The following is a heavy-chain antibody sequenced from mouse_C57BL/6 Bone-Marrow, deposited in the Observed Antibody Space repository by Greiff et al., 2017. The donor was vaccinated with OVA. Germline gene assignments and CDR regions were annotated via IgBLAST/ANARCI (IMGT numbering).Heavy chain of an antibody. J-gene: IGHJ4*01. D-gene: IGHD2-2*01. V-gene: IGHV1-52*01. Sequence: QVQLQQPGAELVRPGSSVKLSCKASGYTFTSYWMHWVKQRPIQGLEWIGNIDPSDSETHYNQKFKDKATLTVDKSSSTAYMQLSSLTSEDSAVYDCARDGYDGEAGVSMDYWGQGTSVTVSS. CDR3: ARDGYDGEAGVSMDY. CDR2: IDPSDSET. CDR1: GYTFTSYW.